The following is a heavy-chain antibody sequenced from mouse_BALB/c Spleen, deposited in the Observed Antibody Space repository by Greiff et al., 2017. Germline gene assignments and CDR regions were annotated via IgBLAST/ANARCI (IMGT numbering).Heavy chain of an antibody. V-gene: IGHV1-18*01. CDR1: GYTFTDYN. CDR2: INPNNGGT. Sequence: EVQLVESGPELVKPGASVKIPCKASGYTFTDYNMDWVKQSHGKSLEWIGDINPNNGGTIYNQKFKGKATLTVDKSSSTAYMELRSLTSEDTAVYYCARRDYYGSSYDAMDYWGQGTSVTVSS. J-gene: IGHJ4*01. D-gene: IGHD1-1*01. CDR3: ARRDYYGSSYDAMDY.